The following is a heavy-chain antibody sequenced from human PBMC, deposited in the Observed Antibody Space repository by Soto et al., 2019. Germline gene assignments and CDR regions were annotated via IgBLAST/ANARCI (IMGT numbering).Heavy chain of an antibody. CDR3: ATTDDLVYCSGGSCYTADYYYYYGMDV. D-gene: IGHD2-15*01. CDR2: IDPSDSYT. Sequence: GESLKISCKGSGYSFTSYWISWVRQMPGKGLEWMGRIDPSDSYTNYSPSFQGHVTIPADKSISTAYLQWSSLKASDTAMYYCATTDDLVYCSGGSCYTADYYYYYGMDVWGQGTTVTVSS. J-gene: IGHJ6*02. CDR1: GYSFTSYW. V-gene: IGHV5-10-1*01.